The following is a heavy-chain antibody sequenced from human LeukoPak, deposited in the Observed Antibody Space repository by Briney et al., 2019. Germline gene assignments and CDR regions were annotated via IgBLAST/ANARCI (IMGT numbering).Heavy chain of an antibody. CDR3: ARWGSGFLDY. CDR1: GFTFSSYE. V-gene: IGHV3-48*03. J-gene: IGHJ4*02. D-gene: IGHD6-19*01. CDR2: ISTTGSSI. Sequence: GGSLRLSCAASGFTFSSYEMNWVRQAPGKGLEWVSYISTTGSSIYYADSVKGRFTISRDNVKNLLYLQMNSLRAEDTAVYYCARWGSGFLDYWGQGTLVTVSS.